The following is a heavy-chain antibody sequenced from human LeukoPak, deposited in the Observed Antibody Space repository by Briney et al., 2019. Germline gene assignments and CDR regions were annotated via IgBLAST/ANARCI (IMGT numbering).Heavy chain of an antibody. V-gene: IGHV4-61*02. CDR3: ARGSGDGYNSPIRGFDY. D-gene: IGHD5-24*01. J-gene: IGHJ4*02. CDR2: IYTSGST. Sequence: SSETLSLTCTVSGGSISSGSYYWSWIRQPAGKGLEWIVRIYTSGSTKYNPSLKSRVTISVDTSKTQFSLRLSSVTAADTAVYYCARGSGDGYNSPIRGFDYWGQGTLVTVSS. CDR1: GGSISSGSYY.